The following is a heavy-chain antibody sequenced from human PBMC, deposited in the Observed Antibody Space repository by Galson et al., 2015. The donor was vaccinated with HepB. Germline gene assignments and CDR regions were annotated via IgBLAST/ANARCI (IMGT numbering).Heavy chain of an antibody. J-gene: IGHJ4*02. CDR2: TSYDGRNK. CDR1: GLIFSNYA. Sequence: SLRLSCAASGLIFSNYAMHWVRQAPGKGLEWVAVTSYDGRNKYYADSVKGRFTVSRDNSKNTLYLQMNSLRPDDTAVYYCTRSAGSDYWGQGTPVTVSS. CDR3: TRSAGSDY. D-gene: IGHD6-13*01. V-gene: IGHV3-30*04.